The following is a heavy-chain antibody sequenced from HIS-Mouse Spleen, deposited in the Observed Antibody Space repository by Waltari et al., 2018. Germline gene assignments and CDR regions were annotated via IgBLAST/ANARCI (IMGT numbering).Heavy chain of an antibody. D-gene: IGHD6-13*01. CDR1: GCSLSSSSYY. J-gene: IGHJ2*01. CDR3: AREIPYSSSWYDWYFDL. CDR2: IYYSGST. V-gene: IGHV4-39*07. Sequence: QLQLQESGPGLVKPSETLSLTCPVPGCSLSSSSYYWGWIRQPPGQGLEWIGSIYYSGSTYYNPSLKSRVTISVDTSKNQFSLKLSSVTAADTAVYYCAREIPYSSSWYDWYFDLWGRGTLVTVSS.